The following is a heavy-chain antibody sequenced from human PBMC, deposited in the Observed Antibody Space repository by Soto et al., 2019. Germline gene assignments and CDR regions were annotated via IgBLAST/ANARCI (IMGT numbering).Heavy chain of an antibody. CDR3: ARQGGEYNTLSDY. J-gene: IGHJ4*02. CDR1: GYTFSKYW. Sequence: YLKISCKGSGYTFSKYWIGWVRQTPGKGLEWMGMIYPGDSDARYSPSFEGQVTFSVDKSINTAYLQWNSLKASGTAMYYCARQGGEYNTLSDYWGQGTLVTVSS. V-gene: IGHV5-51*01. CDR2: IYPGDSDA. D-gene: IGHD3-10*01.